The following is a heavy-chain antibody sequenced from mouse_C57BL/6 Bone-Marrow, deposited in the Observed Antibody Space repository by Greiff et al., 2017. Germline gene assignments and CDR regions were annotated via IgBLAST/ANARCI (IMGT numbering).Heavy chain of an antibody. D-gene: IGHD1-1*01. CDR2: IRSKSSNYAT. Sequence: VQLQQSGGGLVQPKGSLKLSCAASGFTFNTYAMHWVRQAPGQGLEWVARIRSKSSNYATYYADSVKDRFTISRDDSQSMLYLQMNNLKTEDTAMYYGVGDYYGGSYGGWYFGVWGTGTTVTVSS. CDR3: VGDYYGGSYGGWYFGV. J-gene: IGHJ1*03. CDR1: GFTFNTYA. V-gene: IGHV10-3*01.